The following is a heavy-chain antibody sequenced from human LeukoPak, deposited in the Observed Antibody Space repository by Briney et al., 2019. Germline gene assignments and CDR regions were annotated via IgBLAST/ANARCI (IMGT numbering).Heavy chain of an antibody. J-gene: IGHJ4*02. D-gene: IGHD3-10*01. Sequence: GGSLRLSCAASGFSVSDYSISWIRQSPGKGPEWISYVMSGRGSTNYADSVKGRFTISRDNAKNSVALQLDGLRADDTAVYFCTRERRGSYYAFESWGQGTLVTVS. CDR2: VMSGRGST. CDR1: GFSVSDYS. V-gene: IGHV3-11*05. CDR3: TRERRGSYYAFES.